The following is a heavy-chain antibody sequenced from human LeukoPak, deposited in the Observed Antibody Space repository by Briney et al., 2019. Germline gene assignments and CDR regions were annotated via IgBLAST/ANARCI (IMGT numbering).Heavy chain of an antibody. Sequence: ASVKVSCKASGYTFTSYGISWVRQAPGQGLEWMGWISAYNGNTNYAQKLQGRVTMTTDTSTSTAYMELSSLRSEDTAVYYCAREQLLLTYNWFDPWGQGTLVTVSS. J-gene: IGHJ5*02. CDR2: ISAYNGNT. CDR1: GYTFTSYG. D-gene: IGHD2-2*01. CDR3: AREQLLLTYNWFDP. V-gene: IGHV1-18*01.